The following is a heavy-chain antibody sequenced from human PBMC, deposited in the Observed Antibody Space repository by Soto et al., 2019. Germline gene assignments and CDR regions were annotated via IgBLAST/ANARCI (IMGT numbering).Heavy chain of an antibody. CDR3: ARALRFLDPFDY. Sequence: ASVKVSCKASGYTFTGYYMHWVRQVPGQGLEWMGWINPNSGGTNYAQKFQGWVTMTRDTSISTAYMELSRLRSDDTAVYYCARALRFLDPFDYWGQGTLVTVSS. CDR2: INPNSGGT. D-gene: IGHD3-3*01. CDR1: GYTFTGYY. V-gene: IGHV1-2*04. J-gene: IGHJ4*02.